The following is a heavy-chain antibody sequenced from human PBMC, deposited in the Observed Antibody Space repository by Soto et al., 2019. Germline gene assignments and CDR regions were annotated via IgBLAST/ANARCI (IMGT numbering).Heavy chain of an antibody. D-gene: IGHD6-19*01. CDR3: ARVKLLGWYYYGMDV. J-gene: IGHJ6*02. V-gene: IGHV4-34*01. CDR2: INHSGST. CDR1: GGSISSYY. Sequence: PSETLSLTCTVSGGSISSYYWSWILQPPGKGLEWIGEINHSGSTNYNPSLKSRVTISVDTSKNQFSLKLSSVTAADTAVYYCARVKLLGWYYYGMDVWGQGTTVTVS.